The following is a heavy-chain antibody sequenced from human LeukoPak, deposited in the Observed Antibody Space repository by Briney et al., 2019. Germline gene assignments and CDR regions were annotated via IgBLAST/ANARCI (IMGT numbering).Heavy chain of an antibody. V-gene: IGHV3-23*01. J-gene: IGHJ4*02. Sequence: GGSLRLSCAASGFTFSSYEMNWIRQAPGKGLEWVSSVSTSGVGTYYADSVKGRFTISRDNSKNTLYLQMNSLRAEDTAVYYCAKADYDSSGYYYAYFDYWGQGTLVTVSS. CDR2: VSTSGVGT. D-gene: IGHD3-22*01. CDR1: GFTFSSYE. CDR3: AKADYDSSGYYYAYFDY.